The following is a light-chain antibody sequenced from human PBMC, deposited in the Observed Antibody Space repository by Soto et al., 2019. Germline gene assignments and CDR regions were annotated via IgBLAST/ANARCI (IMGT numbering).Light chain of an antibody. CDR2: GTS. Sequence: EIVLTQSPDTLSLSPGERVTLSCRASQSVSDNYLAWYQQKPGQAPRLLIYGTSSRATGIPDRFSGSGSGTDFTPTISRLEPEDFAVYYCQEYGRSRTFGQGTKVEIK. V-gene: IGKV3-20*01. CDR3: QEYGRSRT. J-gene: IGKJ1*01. CDR1: QSVSDNY.